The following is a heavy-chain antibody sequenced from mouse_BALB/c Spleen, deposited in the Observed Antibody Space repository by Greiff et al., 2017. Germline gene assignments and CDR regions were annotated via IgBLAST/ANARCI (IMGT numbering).Heavy chain of an antibody. CDR2: ISYDGSN. D-gene: IGHD5-1*01. Sequence: EVQLVESGPGLVKPSQSLSLTCSVTGYSITSGYYWNWIRQFPGNKLEWMGYISYDGSNNYNPSLKNRISITRDTSKNQFFLKLNSVTTEDTATYYCASRVLGNAMDYWGQGTSVTVSS. J-gene: IGHJ4*01. V-gene: IGHV3-6*02. CDR1: GYSITSGYY. CDR3: ASRVLGNAMDY.